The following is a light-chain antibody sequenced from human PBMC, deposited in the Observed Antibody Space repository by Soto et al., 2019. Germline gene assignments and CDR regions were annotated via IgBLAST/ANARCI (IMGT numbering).Light chain of an antibody. CDR2: DAS. CDR3: QQYADWPKT. J-gene: IGKJ1*01. CDR1: QSVSIY. V-gene: IGKV3D-15*01. Sequence: EIVMTQSPATLSVSPGERATLSCRASQSVSIYLAWYQQRPGQAPRLLIYDASNRATGIPARFSGSGSGTDFTLTIGSLQSEDFAVYFCQQYADWPKTFGQGTKVDIK.